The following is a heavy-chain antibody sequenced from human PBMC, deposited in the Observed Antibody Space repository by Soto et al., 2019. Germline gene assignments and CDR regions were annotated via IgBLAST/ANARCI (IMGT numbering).Heavy chain of an antibody. CDR1: GFTFSSHS. J-gene: IGHJ4*02. D-gene: IGHD1-1*01. V-gene: IGHV3-30-3*01. Sequence: GGSLRLSCAVSGFTFSSHSMHWIRQAPGKGLEWVALISSDGINKYYADSVKGRFTISRGNSKNTLYLQMNSLTTEDTAVYLCARGNCVNCYSFDCWGLGALVTVSS. CDR2: ISSDGINK. CDR3: ARGNCVNCYSFDC.